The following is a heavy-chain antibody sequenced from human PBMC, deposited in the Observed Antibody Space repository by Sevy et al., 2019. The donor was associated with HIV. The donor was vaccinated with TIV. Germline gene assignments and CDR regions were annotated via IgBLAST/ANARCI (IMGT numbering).Heavy chain of an antibody. CDR2: ISYDGSNK. V-gene: IGHV3-30-3*01. J-gene: IGHJ6*02. Sequence: GGSLRLSCAASGFTFSSYAMHWVRQAPGKGLEWVAVISYDGSNKYYADSVKGRFTISRDNSKNTLYLQMNSLRAEDTAVYYCARDEVKIVVVGGVYYYYYYGMDVWGQGTTVTVS. D-gene: IGHD3-22*01. CDR1: GFTFSSYA. CDR3: ARDEVKIVVVGGVYYYYYYGMDV.